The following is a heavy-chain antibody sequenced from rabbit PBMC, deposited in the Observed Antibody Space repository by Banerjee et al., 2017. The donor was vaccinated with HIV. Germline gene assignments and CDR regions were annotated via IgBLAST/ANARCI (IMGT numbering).Heavy chain of an antibody. CDR1: GFSFSSSYY. J-gene: IGHJ4*01. V-gene: IGHV1S45*01. Sequence: QEQLVESGGGLVQPEGSLTLTCTASGFSFSSSYYMCWVRQAPGKGLEWIACIYAISSGSTYYASWAKGRFTISKTSSTTVTLQMTSLTAADTATYFCVRDLMAGVLNLWGPGTLVTVS. CDR3: VRDLMAGVLNL. D-gene: IGHD4-1*01. CDR2: IYAISSGST.